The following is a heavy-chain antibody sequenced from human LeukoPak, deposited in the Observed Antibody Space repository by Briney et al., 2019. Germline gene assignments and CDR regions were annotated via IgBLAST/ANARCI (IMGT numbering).Heavy chain of an antibody. J-gene: IGHJ4*02. D-gene: IGHD2-15*01. CDR1: RYTFTGYY. CDR2: INPNSGGT. CDR3: ARAVCSGGSCYSYFDY. Sequence: ASVKVSCKASRYTFTGYYMHWVRQAPGQGLEWMGWINPNSGGTNYAQKFQGRVTMTRDTSISTAYMELSRLRSDDTAVYYCARAVCSGGSCYSYFDYWGQGTLVTVSS. V-gene: IGHV1-2*02.